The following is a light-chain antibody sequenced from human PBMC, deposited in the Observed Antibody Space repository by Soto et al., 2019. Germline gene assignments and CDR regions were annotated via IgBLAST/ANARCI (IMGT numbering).Light chain of an antibody. CDR3: QQTYSTLGS. CDR2: TAS. Sequence: DIQVTQSPSSLSASVGDRVTITCRASQSIRTYLNWYQQRPGKPPKLLIHTASTLQSGVPSRFSGSGSGTDFTLTISSLQPEDFATYYCQQTYSTLGSFRQGTKLEIK. V-gene: IGKV1-39*01. J-gene: IGKJ2*04. CDR1: QSIRTY.